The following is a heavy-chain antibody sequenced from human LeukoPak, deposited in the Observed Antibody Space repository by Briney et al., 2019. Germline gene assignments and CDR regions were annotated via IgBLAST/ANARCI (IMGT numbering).Heavy chain of an antibody. D-gene: IGHD4-17*01. CDR2: INAGNGNT. CDR3: ARGDRDYMFANFDY. CDR1: GYTFTSYA. J-gene: IGHJ4*02. Sequence: ASVKVSCKASGYTFTSYAMHWVRQAPGQRLEWMGWINAGNGNTKYSQKFQGRVTITRDTSASTAYMELSSLRSEDTAVYYCARGDRDYMFANFDYWGQGTLVTVSS. V-gene: IGHV1-3*01.